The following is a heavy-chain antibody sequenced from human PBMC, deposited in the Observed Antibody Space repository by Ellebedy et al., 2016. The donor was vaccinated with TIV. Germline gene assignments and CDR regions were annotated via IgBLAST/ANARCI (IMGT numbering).Heavy chain of an antibody. V-gene: IGHV1-2*02. Sequence: ASVKVSXKASGYAFTGYYMHWVRQAPGQGLEWMGWINPNSGGTNYAQKFQGRVTMTRDTSISTAYLELTSLTSDDTAVYYCARDWDATGDRSDFDLWGQGTLVTVSS. D-gene: IGHD1-1*01. CDR1: GYAFTGYY. CDR3: ARDWDATGDRSDFDL. CDR2: INPNSGGT. J-gene: IGHJ4*02.